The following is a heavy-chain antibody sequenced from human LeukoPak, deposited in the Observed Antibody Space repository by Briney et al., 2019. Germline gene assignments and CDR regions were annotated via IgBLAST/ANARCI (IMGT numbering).Heavy chain of an antibody. V-gene: IGHV4-4*07. CDR3: ARSTVLRFLEWFRKGGYFDY. CDR2: IYTGGSTNY. Sequence: SETLSLTCTVSGDSISNYYWNWIQQPAGKGLEWIGRIYTGGSTNYNYNPSLKSRVTVSVDTSKNQSSLKLSSVTAADTAVYYCARSTVLRFLEWFRKGGYFDYWGQGTLVTVSS. CDR1: GDSISNYY. J-gene: IGHJ4*02. D-gene: IGHD3-3*01.